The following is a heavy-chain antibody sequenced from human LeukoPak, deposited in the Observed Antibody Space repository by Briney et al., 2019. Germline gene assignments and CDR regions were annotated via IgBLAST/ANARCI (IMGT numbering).Heavy chain of an antibody. CDR2: ISSNGGST. D-gene: IGHD3-10*01. J-gene: IGHJ4*02. V-gene: IGHV3-64D*06. CDR1: GFTFSRYA. Sequence: GGSLRLSCSASGFTFSRYAMHWVRQAPGKGLEYVSAISSNGGSTYYADSVKGRFTISRDNAKNTLYLQMSMLRTEDTAVYYCVKDGSGSYYSYYFDYWGQGTLVTVSS. CDR3: VKDGSGSYYSYYFDY.